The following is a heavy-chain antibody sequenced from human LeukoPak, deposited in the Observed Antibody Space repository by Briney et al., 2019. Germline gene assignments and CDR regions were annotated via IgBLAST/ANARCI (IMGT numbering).Heavy chain of an antibody. CDR3: AREEGSGCYDY. V-gene: IGHV1-2*02. CDR2: INPNSGGT. Sequence: ASVKVSCKASVYTFTGFYLHWLRQAPGQGLEWMGWINPNSGGTNFAQKFQRRVTMTGDTSISTAYMELSRLTSDDTAVYYCAREEGSGCYDYWGQGTKVTVSS. J-gene: IGHJ4*02. CDR1: VYTFTGFY. D-gene: IGHD6-19*01.